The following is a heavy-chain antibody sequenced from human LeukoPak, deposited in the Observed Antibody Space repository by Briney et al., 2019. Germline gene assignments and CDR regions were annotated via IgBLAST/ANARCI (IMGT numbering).Heavy chain of an antibody. Sequence: GGSLRLSCAASGFTFSSYGMSWVRQAPGKGLEWVSAISGSGGSTYYADSVKGRFTISRDNSKNTLYLQMNSLRAEDTAVYYCAKKLNDFWSPMDNYWGQGTLVTVSS. D-gene: IGHD3-3*01. CDR2: ISGSGGST. J-gene: IGHJ4*02. CDR1: GFTFSSYG. V-gene: IGHV3-23*01. CDR3: AKKLNDFWSPMDNY.